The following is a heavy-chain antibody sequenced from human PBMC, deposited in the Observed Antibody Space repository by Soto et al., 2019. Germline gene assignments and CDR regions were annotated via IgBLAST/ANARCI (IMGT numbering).Heavy chain of an antibody. CDR2: IIPIFGTA. Sequence: SVKVSCKASGETFSRHSLRWLRQAPGQGLEWMGGIIPIFGTANYAQKFQGRVTITADESTSTAYMELSSLRSEDTAVYYCAREGYYAVSDYWGQGTLVTV. CDR3: AREGYYAVSDY. V-gene: IGHV1-69*13. CDR1: GETFSRHS. D-gene: IGHD2-15*01. J-gene: IGHJ4*02.